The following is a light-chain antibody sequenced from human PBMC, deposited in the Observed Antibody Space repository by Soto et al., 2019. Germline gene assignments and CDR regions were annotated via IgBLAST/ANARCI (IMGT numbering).Light chain of an antibody. J-gene: IGKJ1*01. CDR3: RQSPGT. CDR1: QSVNSRY. Sequence: MVLTQSPGNLSLSPGERATLSCRASQSVNSRYLAWYQQKPGQAPRLVIYGAFTRATGIPDRFIGSGSGTDFSPTISRLEPQDFALYYCRQSPGTFGQGTKVEIK. CDR2: GAF. V-gene: IGKV3-20*01.